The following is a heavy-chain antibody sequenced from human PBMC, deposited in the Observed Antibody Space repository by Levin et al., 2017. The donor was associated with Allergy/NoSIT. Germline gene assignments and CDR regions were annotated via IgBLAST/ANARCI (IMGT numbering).Heavy chain of an antibody. Sequence: ESLKISCTVSGGSISSYYWSWIRQPAGKGLEWIGRIYTSGSTNYNPSLKSRVTMSVDTSKNQFSLKLSSVTAADTAVYYCAREHRYCSSTSCYRRVDPWGQGTLVTVSS. D-gene: IGHD2-2*02. CDR2: IYTSGST. J-gene: IGHJ5*02. CDR1: GGSISSYY. V-gene: IGHV4-4*07. CDR3: AREHRYCSSTSCYRRVDP.